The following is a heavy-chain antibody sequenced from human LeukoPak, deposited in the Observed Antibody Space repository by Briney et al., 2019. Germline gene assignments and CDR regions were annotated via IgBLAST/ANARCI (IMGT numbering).Heavy chain of an antibody. J-gene: IGHJ4*02. CDR3: ARSEGGNLWNYFDY. D-gene: IGHD4-23*01. Sequence: GESLEISCKSSRYTFTSFGISWVRQAPGQGLEWMGWISGYTGNTNYAQKLQARVTMTTDTSTSTAYMELRSLRSDDTAVYYCARSEGGNLWNYFDYWGQGTLVTVSS. CDR1: RYTFTSFG. CDR2: ISGYTGNT. V-gene: IGHV1-18*01.